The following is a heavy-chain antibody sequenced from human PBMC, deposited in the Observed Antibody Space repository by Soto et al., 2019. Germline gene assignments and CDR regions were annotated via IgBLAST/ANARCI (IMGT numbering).Heavy chain of an antibody. CDR1: GYSFTSYW. CDR3: ARIGDGSGSYYPGEYYYGMDV. Sequence: PGESLKISCKGSGYSFTSYWIGWVRQMPGKGLEWMGIIYPGDSDTRYSPSFQGQVTISADKSISTAYLQWSSLKASDTTMYYCARIGDGSGSYYPGEYYYGMDVWGQGTTVTVSS. CDR2: IYPGDSDT. V-gene: IGHV5-51*01. D-gene: IGHD3-10*01. J-gene: IGHJ6*02.